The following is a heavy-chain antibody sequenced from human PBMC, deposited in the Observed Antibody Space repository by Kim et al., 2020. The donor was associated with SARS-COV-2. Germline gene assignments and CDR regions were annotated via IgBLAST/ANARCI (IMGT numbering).Heavy chain of an antibody. D-gene: IGHD3-16*01. V-gene: IGHV1-3*01. CDR2: INPGNGNM. CDR1: GYIFTNYE. J-gene: IGHJ4*02. Sequence: ASVKVSCKASGYIFTNYEVHWVRQAPGHRPEWMGWINPGNGNMKYSQKFQGRVTITRDTSASIAYLELRSLTSEDSAIYYCARQGGEWYIITPGSYFLDYWGQGTLVTVSS. CDR3: ARQGGEWYIITPGSYFLDY.